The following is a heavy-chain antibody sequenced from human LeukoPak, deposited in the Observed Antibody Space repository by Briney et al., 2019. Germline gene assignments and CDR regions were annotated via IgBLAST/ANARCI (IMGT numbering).Heavy chain of an antibody. Sequence: SETLSLTWTVSGXSINHFYGTWIRQPPGKGLECIGYVYYTGSTYYNPSLKNRVTISVDTPRNQFSLRLNYVTAADTAVYYCARDSSTVTTRHFDYWGQGTLVTVSS. CDR3: ARDSSTVTTRHFDY. D-gene: IGHD4-17*01. CDR1: GXSINHFY. V-gene: IGHV4-59*01. J-gene: IGHJ4*02. CDR2: VYYTGST.